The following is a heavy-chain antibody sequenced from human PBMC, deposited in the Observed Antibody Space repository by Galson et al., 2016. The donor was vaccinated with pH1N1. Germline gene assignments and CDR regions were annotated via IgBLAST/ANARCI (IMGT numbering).Heavy chain of an antibody. J-gene: IGHJ3*02. D-gene: IGHD4/OR15-4a*01. CDR1: GFTFSRYW. V-gene: IGHV3-74*01. Sequence: SLRLSCAASGFTFSRYWMHRVRQGPGKGLVWVSRINSDGSSRSHADSVEGRFTISRDNAKKTLYLQMNSLRAEDTGVYYCTRDRAFGDYGGASDIWGQGTMVTVSS. CDR2: INSDGSSR. CDR3: TRDRAFGDYGGASDI.